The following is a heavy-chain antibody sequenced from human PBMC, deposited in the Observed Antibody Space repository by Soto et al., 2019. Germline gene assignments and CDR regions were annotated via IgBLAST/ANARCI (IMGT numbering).Heavy chain of an antibody. J-gene: IGHJ4*02. CDR2: FDPEDGET. Sequence: ASVKVSCKVSGYTLTELSMHWVRQAPGKGLEWMGGFDPEDGETTYAQKFQGRVTMTEDTSTDTAYMELSSLRSEDTAVYYCARDITYYYDSSGYGRFDYWGQGTLVTVSS. CDR1: GYTLTELS. CDR3: ARDITYYYDSSGYGRFDY. V-gene: IGHV1-24*01. D-gene: IGHD3-22*01.